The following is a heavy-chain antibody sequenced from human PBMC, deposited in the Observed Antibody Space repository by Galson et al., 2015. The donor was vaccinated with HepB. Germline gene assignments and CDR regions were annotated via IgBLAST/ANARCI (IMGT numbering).Heavy chain of an antibody. D-gene: IGHD6-19*01. CDR1: GFTFSSYA. V-gene: IGHV3-30-3*01. CDR3: ARDLGYSSGWYDYYGMDV. CDR2: ISYDGSNK. Sequence: SLRLSCAASGFTFSSYAMHWVRQAPGKGLEWVAVISYDGSNKYYADSVKGRFTISRDNSKNTLYLQMNSLRAEDTAVYYCARDLGYSSGWYDYYGMDVWGQGTTVTVSS. J-gene: IGHJ6*02.